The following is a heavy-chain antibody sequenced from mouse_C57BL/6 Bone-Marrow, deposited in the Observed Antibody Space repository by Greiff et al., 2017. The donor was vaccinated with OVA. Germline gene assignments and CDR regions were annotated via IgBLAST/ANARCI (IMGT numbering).Heavy chain of an antibody. CDR2: IDPEDGET. CDR1: GFNINDYY. Sequence: VQLQQSGAELVKPGASVKLSCTASGFNINDYYMHWVKQRTEQGLEWIGRIDPEDGETKYDPKFQGKATITADTSSTTAYLQLSSLTSEDTAVYYCARSHYGSSPYYYAMDYWGQGTSVTVSS. J-gene: IGHJ4*01. V-gene: IGHV14-2*01. CDR3: ARSHYGSSPYYYAMDY. D-gene: IGHD1-1*01.